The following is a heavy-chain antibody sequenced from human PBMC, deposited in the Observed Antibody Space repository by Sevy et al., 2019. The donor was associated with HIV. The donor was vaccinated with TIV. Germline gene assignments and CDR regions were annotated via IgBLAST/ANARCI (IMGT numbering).Heavy chain of an antibody. CDR2: ISYDGSNK. D-gene: IGHD3-22*01. J-gene: IGHJ6*02. CDR1: GFTFSSYG. CDR3: AKRKGLGYYYYGMDV. Sequence: GGSLRLSCAASGFTFSSYGMHWVRQAPGKGLEWVAVISYDGSNKYYADSVKGRFTISRDNSKNTLYLQMNSLRAEDTAVYYCAKRKGLGYYYYGMDVCGQGTTVTVSS. V-gene: IGHV3-30*18.